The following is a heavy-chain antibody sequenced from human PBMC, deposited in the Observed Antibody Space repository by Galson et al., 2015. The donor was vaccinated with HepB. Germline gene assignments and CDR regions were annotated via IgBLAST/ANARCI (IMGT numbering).Heavy chain of an antibody. CDR3: ARIGRVTRAFDY. CDR1: GGSFSGYY. J-gene: IGHJ4*02. V-gene: IGHV4-34*01. Sequence: SETLSLTRAVYGGSFSGYYWSWIRQPPGKGLEWIGEINHSGSTNYNPSLKSRVTISVDTSKNQFSLKLSSVTAADTAVYYCARIGRVTRAFDYWGQGTLVTVSS. D-gene: IGHD2-21*02. CDR2: INHSGST.